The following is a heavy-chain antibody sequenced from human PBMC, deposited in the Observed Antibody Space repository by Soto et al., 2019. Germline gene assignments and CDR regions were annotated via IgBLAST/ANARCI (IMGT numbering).Heavy chain of an antibody. CDR3: ARLNKSIVVVPAAIESSYYYYYGMDV. D-gene: IGHD2-2*02. V-gene: IGHV5-10-1*01. CDR2: IDPSDSYT. J-gene: IGHJ6*02. Sequence: SLKISCKGSGYSFTSYWISWVRQMPGKGLEWMGRIDPSDSYTNYSPSFQGHVTISADKSISTAYLQWSSLKASDTAMYYCARLNKSIVVVPAAIESSYYYYYGMDVWGQGTTVTVSS. CDR1: GYSFTSYW.